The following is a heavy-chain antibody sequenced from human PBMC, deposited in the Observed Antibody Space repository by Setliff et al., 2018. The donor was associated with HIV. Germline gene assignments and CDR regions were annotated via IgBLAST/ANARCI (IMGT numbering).Heavy chain of an antibody. V-gene: IGHV4-59*01. CDR2: MYYSGST. CDR1: GDSISSYY. J-gene: IGHJ4*02. CDR3: ARGRLKGDFSLDY. D-gene: IGHD2-21*02. Sequence: SETLSLTCTVSGDSISSYYWSWIRQPPGKGLEWIGYMYYSGSTNYNPPLKSRASMLADTAKNQVSLRVTSVTAADSAVYYCARGRLKGDFSLDYWGLGILVTVSS.